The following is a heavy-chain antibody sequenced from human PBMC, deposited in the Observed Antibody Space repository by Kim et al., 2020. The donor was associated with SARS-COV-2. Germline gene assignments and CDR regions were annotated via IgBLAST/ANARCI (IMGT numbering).Heavy chain of an antibody. D-gene: IGHD3-22*01. J-gene: IGHJ3*02. CDR2: INHSGST. V-gene: IGHV4-34*01. Sequence: SETLSLTCAVYGGSFSGYYWSWIRQPPGKGLEWIGEINHSGSTNYNPSLKSRVTISVDTSKNQFSLKLSSVTAADTAVYYCAREGNYYDSSGSAGAFDIWGQGTMVTVSS. CDR3: AREGNYYDSSGSAGAFDI. CDR1: GGSFSGYY.